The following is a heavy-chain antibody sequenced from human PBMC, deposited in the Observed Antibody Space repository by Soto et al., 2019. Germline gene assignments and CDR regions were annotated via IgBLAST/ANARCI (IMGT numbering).Heavy chain of an antibody. D-gene: IGHD2-15*01. CDR3: ASREGVAGPATYISPGYYFDC. CDR1: GGTFSKFV. Sequence: QVQLVQSGAEVKKPGSSVKVSCRASGGTFSKFVVSWVRQAPGQGLEWMGGIIPLFGTTNYAQKFQGRVKITVDKSTTTAYMELSSLRSDDTAVYYCASREGVAGPATYISPGYYFDCWGQGTLVSVSS. V-gene: IGHV1-69*06. J-gene: IGHJ4*02. CDR2: IIPLFGTT.